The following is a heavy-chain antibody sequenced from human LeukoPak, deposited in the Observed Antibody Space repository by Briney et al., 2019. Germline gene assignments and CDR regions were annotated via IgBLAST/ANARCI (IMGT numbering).Heavy chain of an antibody. Sequence: ASVKVSCKASGYTFTGYYMHWVRQAPGQGLEWMGRINPNSGGTSYAQKFQGRVTITRDTSISTAYMELSRLRSDDTAVYYCARADCTNGVCYRGYGVDYWGQGTLVTVSS. CDR1: GYTFTGYY. V-gene: IGHV1-2*06. CDR3: ARADCTNGVCYRGYGVDY. J-gene: IGHJ4*02. D-gene: IGHD2-8*01. CDR2: INPNSGGT.